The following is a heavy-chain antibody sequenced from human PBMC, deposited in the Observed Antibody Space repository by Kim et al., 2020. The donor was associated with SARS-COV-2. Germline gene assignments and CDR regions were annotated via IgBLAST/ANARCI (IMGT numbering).Heavy chain of an antibody. Sequence: GGSLRLSCAASGFTFSSYNMNWVRQAPGKGLEWVSAITSDSNHIYYADSAKGRFTISRDNAKNSLFLQMNSLRAEDTAVYYCAREGVSSRDDAFDVWGQG. D-gene: IGHD6-19*01. CDR3: AREGVSSRDDAFDV. V-gene: IGHV3-21*01. CDR2: ITSDSNHI. CDR1: GFTFSSYN. J-gene: IGHJ3*01.